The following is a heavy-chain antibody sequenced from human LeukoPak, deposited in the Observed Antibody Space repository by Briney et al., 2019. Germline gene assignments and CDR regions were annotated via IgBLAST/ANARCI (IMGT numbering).Heavy chain of an antibody. Sequence: GGSLRLSCAASGFTFSKYAMNSVRQAPGKGLEWVSSISSSGRIQYADSVKGRFTISRDNARNSLYLQMNSLRAEDTAVYYCARGGVHGDFLLLSWFDPWGQGTLVTVPS. CDR2: ISSSGRI. CDR1: GFTFSKYA. V-gene: IGHV3-21*06. J-gene: IGHJ5*02. CDR3: ARGGVHGDFLLLSWFDP. D-gene: IGHD4-17*01.